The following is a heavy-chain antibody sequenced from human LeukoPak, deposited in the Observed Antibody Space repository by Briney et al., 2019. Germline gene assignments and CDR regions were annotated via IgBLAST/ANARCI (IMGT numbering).Heavy chain of an antibody. D-gene: IGHD3-10*01. CDR1: GGSISSGSYH. CDR3: AEGVYGSGSDSWFDY. V-gene: IGHV4-61*02. J-gene: IGHJ4*02. Sequence: SQTLSLTCTVSGGSISSGSYHWSWIRQPAGKGLEWIGRFYSSGSTNYNPSLKSRVTISLDTSKNQFSLKLTSVTAADTAVYYCAEGVYGSGSDSWFDYWGQGTLVTVSS. CDR2: FYSSGST.